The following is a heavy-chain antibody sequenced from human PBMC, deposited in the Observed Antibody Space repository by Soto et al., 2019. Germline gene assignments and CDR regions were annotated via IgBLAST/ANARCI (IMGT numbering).Heavy chain of an antibody. CDR1: GFKFSDYA. CDR2: VSNDGANK. V-gene: IGHV3-30-3*01. J-gene: IGHJ4*02. Sequence: QVQLVESGGGVVQPGRSLRLSCAASGFKFSDYAMHWVRQAPGKGLEWVTLVSNDGANKYYADSVKGRISISRDNSKNTLYLQMNSLRTDDTAVYHCAAAFLAAEIDYWGQGTLVTVSS. D-gene: IGHD6-13*01. CDR3: AAAFLAAEIDY.